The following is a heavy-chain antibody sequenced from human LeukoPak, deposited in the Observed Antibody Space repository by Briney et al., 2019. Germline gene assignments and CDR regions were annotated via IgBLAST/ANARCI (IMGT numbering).Heavy chain of an antibody. CDR2: IYYSGST. D-gene: IGHD1-26*01. V-gene: IGHV4-30-4*08. J-gene: IGHJ4*02. CDR3: ASGEWEIHPYYFDY. CDR1: GGSLSSGDYY. Sequence: PSQTLSLTCTVSGGSLSSGDYYWSWLRQPPGKGLEGIGYIYYSGSTYYNPSLKRRVTISVDTSKNQFSLKLSSVTAADTAVYYCASGEWEIHPYYFDYWGQGSLVTVSS.